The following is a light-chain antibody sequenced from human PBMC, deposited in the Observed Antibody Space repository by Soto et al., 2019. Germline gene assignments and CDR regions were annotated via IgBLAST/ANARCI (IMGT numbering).Light chain of an antibody. CDR2: GAS. CDR3: QQYGSSPPLT. CDR1: QSVVSNY. Sequence: EIVLTQSPGTLSLSPGERATLSCRAGQSVVSNYLAWYRQNPGQAPRLLIYGASSRAAGVPDRFSGSGSGTDFTLTISRLEPEDFAVYFCQQYGSSPPLTFGPGTRVDIK. V-gene: IGKV3-20*01. J-gene: IGKJ3*01.